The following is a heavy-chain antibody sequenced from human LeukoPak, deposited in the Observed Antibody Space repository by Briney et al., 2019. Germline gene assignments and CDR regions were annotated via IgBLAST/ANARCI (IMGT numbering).Heavy chain of an antibody. D-gene: IGHD2-2*02. J-gene: IGHJ4*02. Sequence: ASVKVSCKASGYTFTSYGISWVRQAPGQGLEWMGWISAYIGNTNYAQKLQGRVTMTTDTSTSTAYMELRSLRSDDTAVYYCARAAAGIVVVPAAISDYWGQGTLVTVSS. CDR2: ISAYIGNT. V-gene: IGHV1-18*01. CDR1: GYTFTSYG. CDR3: ARAAAGIVVVPAAISDY.